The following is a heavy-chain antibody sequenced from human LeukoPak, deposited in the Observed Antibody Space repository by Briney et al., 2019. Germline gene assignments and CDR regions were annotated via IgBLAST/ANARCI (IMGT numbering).Heavy chain of an antibody. CDR1: GYSLTSYA. D-gene: IGHD3-16*01. V-gene: IGHV1-69*13. Sequence: ASVKVSCKASGYSLTSYAMHWVRQAPGQGLEWMGGIIPIFGTANYAQKFQGRVTITADESTSTAYMELSSLRSEDTAVYYCARDRSQGGAFDIWGQGTMVTVSS. CDR3: ARDRSQGGAFDI. CDR2: IIPIFGTA. J-gene: IGHJ3*02.